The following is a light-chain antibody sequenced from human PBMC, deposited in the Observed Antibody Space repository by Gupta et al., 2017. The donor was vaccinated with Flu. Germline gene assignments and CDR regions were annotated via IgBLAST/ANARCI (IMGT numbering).Light chain of an antibody. CDR1: QNINTW. V-gene: IGKV3-11*01. CDR3: QQRDRWPDT. J-gene: IGKJ2*01. Sequence: IIFTLSPATLSLSPGDRATLSCRTSQNINTWLAWYQQKPAQPPRLLIYGASNRTTGIPARFSGSGSGTDFTLIISSLEPEDFAVYYCQQRDRWPDTFGQGTKLEI. CDR2: GAS.